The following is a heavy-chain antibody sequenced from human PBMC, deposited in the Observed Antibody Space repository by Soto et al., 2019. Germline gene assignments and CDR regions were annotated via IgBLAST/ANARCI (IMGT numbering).Heavy chain of an antibody. J-gene: IGHJ5*02. D-gene: IGHD1-7*01. Sequence: SETLSLTCTVSGGSIRSSSYWGWIRQPPGKGLEWIGSIYSIGSSYYNPSLKGRVTISADTSKNQFSLNLISVTAADTAVYYCARDSLTGNYFDPWGQGTLVTSPQ. CDR1: GGSIRSSSY. CDR2: IYSIGSS. CDR3: ARDSLTGNYFDP. V-gene: IGHV4-39*02.